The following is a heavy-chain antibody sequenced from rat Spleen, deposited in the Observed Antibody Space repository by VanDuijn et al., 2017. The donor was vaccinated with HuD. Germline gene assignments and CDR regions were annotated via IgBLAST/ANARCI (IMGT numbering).Heavy chain of an antibody. CDR3: TRGRSSEAAGWFVY. J-gene: IGHJ3*01. CDR2: IIYDGSTT. D-gene: IGHD1-8*01. CDR1: GFTFSDYA. Sequence: EVQLVESGGGLVQPGNSLKLSCAASGFTFSDYAMAWVRQSPKKGLEWVATIIYDGSTTYYRDSVKGRFTISRDNAKTTLYLQRDSLRSEDTATYYCTRGRSSEAAGWFVYWGQGTLVTVSS. V-gene: IGHV5-17*01.